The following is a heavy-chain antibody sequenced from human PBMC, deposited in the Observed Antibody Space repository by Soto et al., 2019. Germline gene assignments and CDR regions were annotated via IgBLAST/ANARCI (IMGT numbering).Heavy chain of an antibody. Sequence: LRLSCAASGFTFSSYGMHWVRQAPGKGLEWVAVISYDGSNKYYADSVKGRFTISRDNSKNTLYLQMNSLRAEDTAVYYCAKGPITMVRGALDYWGQGTLVTVYS. V-gene: IGHV3-30*18. J-gene: IGHJ4*02. CDR2: ISYDGSNK. CDR1: GFTFSSYG. CDR3: AKGPITMVRGALDY. D-gene: IGHD3-10*01.